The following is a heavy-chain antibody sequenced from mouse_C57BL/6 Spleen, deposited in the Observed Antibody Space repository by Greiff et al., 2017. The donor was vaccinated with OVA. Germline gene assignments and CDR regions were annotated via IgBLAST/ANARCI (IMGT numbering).Heavy chain of an antibody. CDR2: IDPETGGT. CDR1: GYTFTDYE. V-gene: IGHV1-15*01. Sequence: VQLQESGAELVRPGASVTLSCKASGYTFTDYEMHWVKQTPVHGLEWIGAIDPETGGTAYNQKFKGKAILTADKSSSTAYMELRSLTSEDSAVYYCTRGPYYGSSYWYFDVWGTGTTVTVSS. D-gene: IGHD1-1*01. J-gene: IGHJ1*03. CDR3: TRGPYYGSSYWYFDV.